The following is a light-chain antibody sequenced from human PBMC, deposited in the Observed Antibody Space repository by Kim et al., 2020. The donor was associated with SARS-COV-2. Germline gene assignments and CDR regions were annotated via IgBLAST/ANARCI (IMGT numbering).Light chain of an antibody. CDR1: QSLVYSDGNTY. CDR2: KDS. J-gene: IGKJ5*01. V-gene: IGKV2-30*01. Sequence: DVVMTQSPLSLPVTLGQPASISCRSSQSLVYSDGNTYLNWFQQRPGQSPRRLIYKDSNRDSGVPDRFSGSGSGTDFTLKISRVEAEDVGVYYCMQGIQPITFGQGTRLEIK. CDR3: MQGIQPIT.